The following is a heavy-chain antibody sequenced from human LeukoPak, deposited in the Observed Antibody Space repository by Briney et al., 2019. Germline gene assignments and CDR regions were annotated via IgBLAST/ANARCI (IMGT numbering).Heavy chain of an antibody. J-gene: IGHJ6*02. V-gene: IGHV4-34*01. CDR1: GGSFSGYY. CDR3: ARERVPDFWSGYYTGGGMGGMPPTNYYYYGMDV. CDR2: INHSGST. Sequence: SETLSLTCAVYGGSFSGYYWSWIRQPPGKGLEWIGEINHSGSTNYNPSLKSRVTISVDTSKNQFSLKLSSVTAADTAVYYCARERVPDFWSGYYTGGGMGGMPPTNYYYYGMDVWGQGTTVTVSS. D-gene: IGHD3-3*01.